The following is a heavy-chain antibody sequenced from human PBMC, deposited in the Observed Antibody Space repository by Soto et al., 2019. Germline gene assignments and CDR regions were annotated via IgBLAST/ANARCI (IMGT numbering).Heavy chain of an antibody. Sequence: GESLKISCQGSGYSFANYWISWVRQMPGKGLEWMGRFNPSDSYTDYNPSFQGHVTISADKSISTAYVQWSSLKASDTAMYFCARHPYIGGLDVWGQGTAVTVSS. J-gene: IGHJ6*02. V-gene: IGHV5-10-1*01. CDR1: GYSFANYW. CDR2: FNPSDSYT. CDR3: ARHPYIGGLDV. D-gene: IGHD2-15*01.